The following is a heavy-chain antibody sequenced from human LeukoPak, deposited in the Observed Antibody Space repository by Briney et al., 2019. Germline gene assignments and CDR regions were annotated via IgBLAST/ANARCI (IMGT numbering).Heavy chain of an antibody. CDR2: INHSGST. D-gene: IGHD6-13*01. CDR3: ARVAAGIGFFQH. V-gene: IGHV4-34*01. J-gene: IGHJ1*01. CDR1: GGSFSGYY. Sequence: PSETLSLTCAVYGGSFSGYYWSWIRQPPGKGLEWIGEINHSGSTNYNPSLKSRVTTSVDTSKNQLSLKLSSVTAADTAVYYCARVAAGIGFFQHWGQGTLVTVSS.